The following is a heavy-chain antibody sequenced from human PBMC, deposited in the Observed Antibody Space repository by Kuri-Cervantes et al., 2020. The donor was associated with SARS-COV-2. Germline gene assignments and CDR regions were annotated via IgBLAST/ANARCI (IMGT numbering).Heavy chain of an antibody. V-gene: IGHV4-39*01. CDR2: IYYSGST. CDR1: GGSISSSSYY. J-gene: IGHJ4*02. D-gene: IGHD3-16*02. CDR3: ARHEVLITFGGVIVSYFDY. Sequence: SETLSLTCTVSGGSISSSSYYWGWIRQPPGKGLEWIGSIYYSGSTYYNPSLKSRVTISVDTSKNQFSLKLSSVTAADTAVYYCARHEVLITFGGVIVSYFDYWGQGTLVTGSS.